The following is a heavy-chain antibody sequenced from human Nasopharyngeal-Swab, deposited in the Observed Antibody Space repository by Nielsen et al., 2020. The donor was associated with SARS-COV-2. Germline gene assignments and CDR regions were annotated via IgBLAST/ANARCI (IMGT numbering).Heavy chain of an antibody. J-gene: IGHJ4*02. V-gene: IGHV1-3*01. CDR1: GYTFTSYA. D-gene: IGHD3-10*01. CDR2: INAGNGNT. CDR3: ARVASYGSGKGTVDY. Sequence: ASVKVSCKASGYTFTSYAMHWVRQAPGQRLEWMGWINAGNGNTKYSQRFQGRVTITRDTSASTAYMELSSLRSEDTAVYYCARVASYGSGKGTVDYWGQGTLVTVSS.